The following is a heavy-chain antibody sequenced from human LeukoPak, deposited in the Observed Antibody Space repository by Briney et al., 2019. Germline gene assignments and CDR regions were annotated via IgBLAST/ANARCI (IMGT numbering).Heavy chain of an antibody. V-gene: IGHV3-23*01. CDR3: AKDLRYYGSGSYQFDY. D-gene: IGHD3-10*01. J-gene: IGHJ4*02. Sequence: GGSLRLSCAASGFTFSSYAMSWVRQAPGKGLEWVSAISGSGGSTYYADSVKGRFTISRDNSKNTLYLQMNSLRAEDTAAYCCAKDLRYYGSGSYQFDYWGQGTLVTVSS. CDR1: GFTFSSYA. CDR2: ISGSGGST.